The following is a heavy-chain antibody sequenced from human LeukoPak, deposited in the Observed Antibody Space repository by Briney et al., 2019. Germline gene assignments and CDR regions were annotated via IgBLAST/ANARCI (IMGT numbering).Heavy chain of an antibody. D-gene: IGHD6-19*01. CDR2: ISSGSSYI. Sequence: GGSLRLSCAASGFTFSSYAMSWVRQAPGKGLEWVSSISSGSSYIYYADSVKGRFTISRDNAKNSLYLQMNSLRAEDTAVYYCARGDKSSGWYFFDYWGQGTLVTVSS. V-gene: IGHV3-21*01. CDR1: GFTFSSYA. J-gene: IGHJ4*02. CDR3: ARGDKSSGWYFFDY.